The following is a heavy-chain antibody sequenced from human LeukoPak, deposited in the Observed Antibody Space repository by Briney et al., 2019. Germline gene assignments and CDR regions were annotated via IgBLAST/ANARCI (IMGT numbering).Heavy chain of an antibody. D-gene: IGHD3-22*01. CDR3: VRSAFHAGSRNYYDY. CDR2: IDNAGSIT. CDR1: GFTFSNYW. Sequence: GGSLRLSCAASGFTFSNYWIHWVRQAPGKGLVWVSRIDNAGSITTYADSVKGRFTISRDNAENTLYLQMNSLRVEDTAVYYCVRSAFHAGSRNYYDYWGQGTLVTVSS. J-gene: IGHJ4*02. V-gene: IGHV3-74*03.